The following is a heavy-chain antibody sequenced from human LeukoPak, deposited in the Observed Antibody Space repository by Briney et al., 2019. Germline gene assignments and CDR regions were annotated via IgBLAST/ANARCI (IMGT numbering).Heavy chain of an antibody. J-gene: IGHJ4*02. D-gene: IGHD6-19*01. CDR3: ARASPSGLTFDY. CDR2: IYHSGST. V-gene: IGHV4-30-2*01. Sequence: SETLSLTCAVSGGSISSGGYSWSWIRQPPGKGLEWIGYIYHSGSTYYNPSLKSRVTISVDRSKNQFSLKLSSVTAADTAVYYCARASPSGLTFDYWGRGTLVTVSS. CDR1: GGSISSGGYS.